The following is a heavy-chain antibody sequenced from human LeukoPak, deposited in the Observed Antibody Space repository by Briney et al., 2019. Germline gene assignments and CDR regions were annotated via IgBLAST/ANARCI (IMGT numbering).Heavy chain of an antibody. Sequence: AVSLRLSCAASGFTFYNYAMRWMSQAPRQGLVWVSAITSRGDVTYYADSVKGRFTISRDNSKNTLSLQMDSLRAEDTAVYYCAKGSHGDHENWCQGTLVTVSS. D-gene: IGHD4-17*01. CDR1: GFTFYNYA. CDR3: AKGSHGDHEN. V-gene: IGHV3-23*01. J-gene: IGHJ4*02. CDR2: ITSRGDVT.